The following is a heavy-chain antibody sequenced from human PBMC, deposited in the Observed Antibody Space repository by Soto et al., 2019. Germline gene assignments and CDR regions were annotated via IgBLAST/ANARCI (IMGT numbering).Heavy chain of an antibody. Sequence: SETLSLTCAVYGGSFSGYYWTWIRQPPGTGLEWIGEINHSGSTNYNPSLKCRVTISVDTSKNQFSLKLTSVTAADTAVYYCARDKITGLFDYWGKGTQVTVAS. CDR1: GGSFSGYY. V-gene: IGHV4-34*01. CDR3: ARDKITGLFDY. J-gene: IGHJ4*02. D-gene: IGHD2-8*02. CDR2: INHSGST.